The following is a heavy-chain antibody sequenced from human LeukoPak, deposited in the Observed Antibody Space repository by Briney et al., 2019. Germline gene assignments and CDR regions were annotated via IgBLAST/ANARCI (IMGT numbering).Heavy chain of an antibody. CDR1: GGTFSSYA. CDR2: IIPILGIA. J-gene: IGHJ4*02. D-gene: IGHD2-2*01. Sequence: VASVKVSCKASGGTFSSYAISWVRQAPGQGLEWMGRIIPILGIANYAQKFQGRVTITADKSTSTAYMELSSLRSDDTAVYYCARATVPAARYYFDYWGQGTLVTVSS. CDR3: ARATVPAARYYFDY. V-gene: IGHV1-69*04.